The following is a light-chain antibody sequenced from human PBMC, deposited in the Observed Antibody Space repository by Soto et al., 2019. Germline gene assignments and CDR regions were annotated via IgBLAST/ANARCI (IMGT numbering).Light chain of an antibody. CDR2: DNN. CDR3: ATWDDSVKGWV. J-gene: IGLJ3*02. CDR1: RSNIGTKT. V-gene: IGLV1-44*01. Sequence: QSVLIQPPSVSGTPGQRVTITCSGSRSNIGTKTVNWYQKLPGSAPKLLIYDNNQRPSGVPDRFSGSESGTSASLAISGLQSEDEADYYCATWDDSVKGWVFGGGTKVTVL.